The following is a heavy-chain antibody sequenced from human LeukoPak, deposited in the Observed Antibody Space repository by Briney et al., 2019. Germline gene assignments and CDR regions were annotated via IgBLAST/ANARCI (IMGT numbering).Heavy chain of an antibody. J-gene: IGHJ5*02. CDR2: VYYSGRT. V-gene: IGHV4-61*01. CDR3: ARAPLTTGTTKSWFDP. Sequence: SETLSLTRTVSVGSVSSDSYYWSWIRQPPGKGLEWIGYVYYSGRTNYNPSLKSRVTILVDTDKNQFSLKMRSVTAADTAVYYCARAPLTTGTTKSWFDPWGQGTLVTVSS. CDR1: VGSVSSDSYY. D-gene: IGHD1-1*01.